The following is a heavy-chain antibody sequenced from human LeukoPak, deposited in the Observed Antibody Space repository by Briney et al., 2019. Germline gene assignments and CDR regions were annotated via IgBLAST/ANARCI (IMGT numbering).Heavy chain of an antibody. D-gene: IGHD5-18*01. Sequence: SEALSLTCTVSGGSISSSSYYWGWIRQPPGKGLEWIGSIYYSGSTYYNPSLKSRVTISVDTSKNQFSLKLSSVTAADTAVYYCARRHRGYSYGYGDYWGQGTLVTVSS. CDR3: ARRHRGYSYGYGDY. CDR1: GGSISSSSYY. V-gene: IGHV4-39*01. J-gene: IGHJ4*02. CDR2: IYYSGST.